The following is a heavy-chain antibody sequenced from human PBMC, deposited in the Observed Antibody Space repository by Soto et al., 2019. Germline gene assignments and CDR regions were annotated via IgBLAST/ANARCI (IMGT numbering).Heavy chain of an antibody. J-gene: IGHJ4*02. CDR2: IWYDGSNK. Sequence: QVQLVESGGGVVQPGRSLRLSCAASGFTFSSYGMHWVRQAPGKGLEWVAVIWYDGSNKYYADSVKGRFTISRDNSKHTLYLQMNSLRAEDTAVYYCATEIIDSSRPRNFDYWRQGTLVTVSS. D-gene: IGHD6-13*01. CDR3: ATEIIDSSRPRNFDY. V-gene: IGHV3-33*01. CDR1: GFTFSSYG.